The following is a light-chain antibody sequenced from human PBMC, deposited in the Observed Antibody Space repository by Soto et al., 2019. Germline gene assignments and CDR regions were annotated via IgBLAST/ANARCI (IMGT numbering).Light chain of an antibody. V-gene: IGLV2-14*01. Sequence: QSVLTQPASVSGSPGQSITISCTGTSSDVGDYDYVSWYQQHPGKAPKLMIYEVSNRPLGVSNRFSGSKSGNTASLTISGLQAEDEAEYYCSSYTSSSTLVFGGGTQLTVL. CDR3: SSYTSSSTLV. J-gene: IGLJ2*01. CDR1: SSDVGDYDY. CDR2: EVS.